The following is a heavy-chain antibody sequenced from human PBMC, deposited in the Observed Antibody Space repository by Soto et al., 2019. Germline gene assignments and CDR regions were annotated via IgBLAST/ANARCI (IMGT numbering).Heavy chain of an antibody. CDR3: ARDHSSWSDYYYGMDV. Sequence: QVQLQESGPGLVKPSQTLSLTCTVSGGSISSGGYYWSWIRQHPGKGLEWLGYIYYSGSTYYNPSLKSRVTISVDTSKNQFSLKLSSVTAADTAVYYCARDHSSWSDYYYGMDVWGQGTTVTVSS. J-gene: IGHJ6*02. CDR2: IYYSGST. CDR1: GGSISSGGYY. V-gene: IGHV4-31*03. D-gene: IGHD6-13*01.